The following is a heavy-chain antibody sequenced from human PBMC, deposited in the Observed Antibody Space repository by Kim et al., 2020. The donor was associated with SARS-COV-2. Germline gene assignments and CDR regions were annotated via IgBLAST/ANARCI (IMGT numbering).Heavy chain of an antibody. J-gene: IGHJ6*02. CDR3: ATLVGATKDYYYYGMDV. CDR2: ISSSGSTI. Sequence: GGSLRLSCAASGFTFSDYYMSWIRQAPGKGLEWVSYISSSGSTIYYADSVKGRFTISRDNAKNSLYLQMNSLRAEDTAVYYCATLVGATKDYYYYGMDVWGQGTTVTVSS. CDR1: GFTFSDYY. D-gene: IGHD1-26*01. V-gene: IGHV3-11*04.